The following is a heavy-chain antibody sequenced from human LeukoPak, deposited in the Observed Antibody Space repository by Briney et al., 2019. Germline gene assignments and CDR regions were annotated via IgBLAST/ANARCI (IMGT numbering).Heavy chain of an antibody. Sequence: PSQTLSLTCTVSGGSISSGDYYWSWIRQPPGKGLEWIGYIYDSGSTFHYNPSLKSRVNISVDTSKNQLSLRLSSVTAVDTAVYYCVRHIYYGSGTYYNGPLYYFDYWGQGTLATVSS. V-gene: IGHV4-30-4*08. CDR2: IYDSGST. J-gene: IGHJ4*02. D-gene: IGHD3-10*01. CDR3: VRHIYYGSGTYYNGPLYYFDY. CDR1: GGSISSGDYY.